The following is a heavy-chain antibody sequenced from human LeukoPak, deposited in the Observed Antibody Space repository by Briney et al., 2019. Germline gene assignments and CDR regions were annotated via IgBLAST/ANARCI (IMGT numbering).Heavy chain of an antibody. Sequence: SETLSLTCTVSGGSISNYYWSWIRQPPGKGLEWIGSIYYSGNTYYNPSLKSRVTISVDKSKNQFSLNPSSVTVADTAVYYCARKTYDSSGLTPHPGVFDIWGQGTMVTVSS. V-gene: IGHV4-59*12. CDR2: IYYSGNT. CDR3: ARKTYDSSGLTPHPGVFDI. J-gene: IGHJ3*02. CDR1: GGSISNYY. D-gene: IGHD3-22*01.